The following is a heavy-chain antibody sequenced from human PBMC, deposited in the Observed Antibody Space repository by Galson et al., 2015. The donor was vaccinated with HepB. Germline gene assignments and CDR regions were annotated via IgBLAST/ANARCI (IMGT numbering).Heavy chain of an antibody. V-gene: IGHV3-23*01. CDR3: AKVGGDDYTGMDAFDI. J-gene: IGHJ3*02. CDR2: ISGSGGST. Sequence: SLRLSCAASGFTFSSYAMSWVRQAPGKGLEWVSAISGSGGSTYYADSVKGRFTISRDNSKNTLYLQMNSLRAEDTAVYYCAKVGGDDYTGMDAFDIWGQGTMVAVSS. D-gene: IGHD4-11*01. CDR1: GFTFSSYA.